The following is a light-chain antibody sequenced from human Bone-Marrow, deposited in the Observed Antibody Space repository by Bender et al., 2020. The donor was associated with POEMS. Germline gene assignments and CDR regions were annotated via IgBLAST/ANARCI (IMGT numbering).Light chain of an antibody. V-gene: IGLV3-25*03. Sequence: YVVTQPPSVSVAPGKTARISCGGNNIGSKSVHWYRQQKPGQAPVGVIYKDTERASGIPERFSGSNSGTTVTLTITGVQAEDEGDYYCQSADSGGTSLLFGGGTRLTVL. J-gene: IGLJ2*01. CDR3: QSADSGGTSLL. CDR1: NIGSKS. CDR2: KDT.